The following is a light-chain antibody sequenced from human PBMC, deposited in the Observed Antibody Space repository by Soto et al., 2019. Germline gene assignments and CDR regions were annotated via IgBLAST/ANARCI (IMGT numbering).Light chain of an antibody. CDR3: QQGYRTPFT. J-gene: IGKJ3*01. CDR1: ESISNK. CDR2: GAS. V-gene: IGKV1-39*01. Sequence: DSARTHSPSSLCASVGDRVTITCRASESISNKLNWYQQKQGKAPALLISGASRLHSGVPSRFSGSGSGTDFTHRISSLQHEDFASYYCQQGYRTPFTFGPGTKVDIK.